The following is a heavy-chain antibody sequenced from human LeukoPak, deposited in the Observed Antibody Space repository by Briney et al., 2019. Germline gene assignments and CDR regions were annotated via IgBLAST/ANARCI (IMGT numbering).Heavy chain of an antibody. CDR2: ISSSGSTI. V-gene: IGHV3-11*04. J-gene: IGHJ6*03. CDR1: GFTFSDYY. Sequence: GGSLRLSCAASGFTFSDYYMSWIRQAPGKGLEWVSYISSSGSTIYYADSVKGRFTVSRDNAKNSLYLQMNSLRAGDTAVYYCARGIMGPFDYYYYYMDVWGKGTTVTVSS. D-gene: IGHD1-26*01. CDR3: ARGIMGPFDYYYYYMDV.